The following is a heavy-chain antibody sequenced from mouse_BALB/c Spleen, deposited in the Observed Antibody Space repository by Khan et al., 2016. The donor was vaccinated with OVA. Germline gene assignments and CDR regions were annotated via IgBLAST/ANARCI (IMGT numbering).Heavy chain of an antibody. CDR3: ARTARIKY. J-gene: IGHJ2*01. CDR1: GYSITSGYG. V-gene: IGHV3-2*02. Sequence: EVELVESGPGLVKPSQSLSLTCNVTGYSITSGYGWNWIRQFPGNKLEWMGYISNSGSTNYNPSLKSRISITRDTSKNQFFLQLNSVTTEDTATYYWARTARIKYWGQGTPLTVSS. CDR2: ISNSGST. D-gene: IGHD1-2*01.